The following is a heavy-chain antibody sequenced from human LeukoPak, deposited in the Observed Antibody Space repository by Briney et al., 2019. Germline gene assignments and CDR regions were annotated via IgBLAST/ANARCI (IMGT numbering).Heavy chain of an antibody. CDR3: ASEHSGCDYRLGFDY. J-gene: IGHJ4*02. Sequence: AAVTVSFMASGYTFTSYDSNSVRQAAGQGVEGMGWMNPNSGNTGYLQKFQGRATITSHSSIRTDSMELSSLRSEDTAVYYCASEHSGCDYRLGFDYWGQGTLVTVSS. CDR1: GYTFTSYD. CDR2: MNPNSGNT. D-gene: IGHD5-12*01. V-gene: IGHV1-8*01.